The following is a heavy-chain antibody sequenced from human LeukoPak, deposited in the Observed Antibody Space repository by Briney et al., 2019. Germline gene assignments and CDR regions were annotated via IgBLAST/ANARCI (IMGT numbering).Heavy chain of an antibody. CDR2: ISYDGSNK. Sequence: TGGSLRLSCAASGFTFSSYAMHWVRQAPGKGLEWVAVISYDGSNKYYADSVKGRFTISRDNSKNTLYLQMNSLRAEDTAAYYCAVIVATGSYDYWGQGTLVTVSS. CDR3: AVIVATGSYDY. J-gene: IGHJ4*02. CDR1: GFTFSSYA. D-gene: IGHD5-12*01. V-gene: IGHV3-30*04.